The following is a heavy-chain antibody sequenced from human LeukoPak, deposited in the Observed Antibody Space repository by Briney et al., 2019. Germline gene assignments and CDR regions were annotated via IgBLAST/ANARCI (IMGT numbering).Heavy chain of an antibody. D-gene: IGHD3-3*01. V-gene: IGHV1-2*02. CDR3: ARDRITIFGVVPYY. CDR1: GYTFTGYY. J-gene: IGHJ4*02. Sequence: ASVKVSCKASGYTFTGYYMHWVRQAPGQGLEWMGWINPNSSGTNYAQRFQGRVTMTRDTSISTAYMELSRLRSDDTAVYYCARDRITIFGVVPYYWGQGTLVTVSS. CDR2: INPNSSGT.